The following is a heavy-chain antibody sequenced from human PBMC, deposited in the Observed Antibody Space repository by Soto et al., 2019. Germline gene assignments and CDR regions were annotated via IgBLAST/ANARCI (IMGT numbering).Heavy chain of an antibody. Sequence: PGGSLRLSCAASGFTFSSYAMTWVRQAPGKGLEWVSGISGSGAAGTYYADSVKGRFTISRDDSKNTLYLQMNSVRAEASAVYDCAKDLHGNYPDYFDYWGQGTLVTVSP. V-gene: IGHV3-23*01. CDR2: ISGSGAAGT. J-gene: IGHJ4*02. CDR3: AKDLHGNYPDYFDY. D-gene: IGHD4-17*01. CDR1: GFTFSSYA.